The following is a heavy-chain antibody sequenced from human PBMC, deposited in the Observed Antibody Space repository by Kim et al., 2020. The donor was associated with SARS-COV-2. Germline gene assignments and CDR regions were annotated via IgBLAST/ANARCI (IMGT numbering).Heavy chain of an antibody. J-gene: IGHJ6*02. D-gene: IGHD4-17*01. CDR3: ARRANYGGNYAMDV. Sequence: SETLSLNCIVSGYSISSGYYWGWIRQPPGKGLEWIGSIYHSGSTNYNPALKSRVTISVDTSKNQFSLKLSSVTAADTAVYYGARRANYGGNYAMDVWGQGTTVTVSS. V-gene: IGHV4-38-2*02. CDR2: IYHSGST. CDR1: GYSISSGYY.